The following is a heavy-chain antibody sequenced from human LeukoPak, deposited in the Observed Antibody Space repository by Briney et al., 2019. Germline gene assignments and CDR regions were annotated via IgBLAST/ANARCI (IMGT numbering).Heavy chain of an antibody. CDR3: ASCTYYGSGSYFFDY. J-gene: IGHJ4*02. CDR2: IYYSGST. Sequence: PSETLSLTCAVSGGSISSSNWWSWVRQPPGKGLEWIGYIYYSGSTNYNPSLKSRVTISVDTSKNQFSLKLSSVTAADTAVYYCASCTYYGSGSYFFDYWGQGTLVTVSS. D-gene: IGHD3-10*01. CDR1: GGSISSSNW. V-gene: IGHV4-4*02.